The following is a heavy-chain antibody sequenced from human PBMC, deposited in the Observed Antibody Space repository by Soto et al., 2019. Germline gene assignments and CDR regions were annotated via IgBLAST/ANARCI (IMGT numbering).Heavy chain of an antibody. V-gene: IGHV3-48*02. CDR2: ISSSGSSR. CDR3: ASRVFYAMDV. Sequence: GGSLRLSCAVGGFTFSTYTMNWVRQAPGKGLEWVSFISSSGSSRYYADSVKGRFTISRDNAKNSLFLQMNSLRDEDTAVYYCASRVFYAMDVWGQGTTVTVSS. CDR1: GFTFSTYT. J-gene: IGHJ6*02.